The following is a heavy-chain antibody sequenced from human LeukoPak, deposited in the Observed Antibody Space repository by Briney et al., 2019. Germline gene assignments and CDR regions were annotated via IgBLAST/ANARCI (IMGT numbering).Heavy chain of an antibody. CDR2: ISYDGSNK. CDR3: ASHWAQQLVSDY. J-gene: IGHJ4*02. D-gene: IGHD6-13*01. V-gene: IGHV3-30*03. Sequence: GGSLRLSCAASGFTFSSYGMHWVRQAPGKGLEWVAVISYDGSNKYYADSVKGRFTISRDNSKNTPYLQMNSLRAEDTAVYYCASHWAQQLVSDYWGQGTLVTVSS. CDR1: GFTFSSYG.